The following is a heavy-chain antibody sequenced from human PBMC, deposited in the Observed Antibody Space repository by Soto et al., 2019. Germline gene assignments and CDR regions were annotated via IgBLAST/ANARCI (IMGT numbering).Heavy chain of an antibody. V-gene: IGHV3-23*01. CDR3: AKDRAAAGTGDYYYYGMDV. Sequence: AGGSLRLSCAASGFTFSSYAMSWVRQAPGKGLEWVSAISGSGGSTYYADSVKGRFTISRDNSKNTLYLQMNSMRAEDTAVYYCAKDRAAAGTGDYYYYGMDVWGQGTTVTVSS. D-gene: IGHD6-13*01. J-gene: IGHJ6*02. CDR1: GFTFSSYA. CDR2: ISGSGGST.